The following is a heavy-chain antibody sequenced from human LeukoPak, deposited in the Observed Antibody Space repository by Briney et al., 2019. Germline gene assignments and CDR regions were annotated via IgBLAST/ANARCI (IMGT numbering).Heavy chain of an antibody. CDR1: DYSISSLYY. CDR3: ARLGYCSSTSCYPDY. Sequence: SETLSLTCAVSDYSISSLYYWGWIRQPPGRGLEWIASIHHSGSTDYNPSLKSRVTISVDTSKNQFSLKLRYVTAADTAVYYCARLGYCSSTSCYPDYWGQGTLVTVSA. D-gene: IGHD2-2*01. J-gene: IGHJ4*02. CDR2: IHHSGST. V-gene: IGHV4-38-2*01.